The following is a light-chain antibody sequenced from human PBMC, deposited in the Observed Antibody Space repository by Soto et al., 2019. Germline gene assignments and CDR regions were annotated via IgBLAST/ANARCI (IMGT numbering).Light chain of an antibody. J-gene: IGLJ3*02. Sequence: QSVLTQPPSVSAAPGQTVTISCSNIGNIYVSWYQQLPRTVPKLLIYDNNRRPSGIPDRFSGSKSGTSATLDITGLQTGDEADYYCATWSSSLSVVVFGGGTKLTVL. CDR1: NIGNIY. V-gene: IGLV1-51*01. CDR2: DNN. CDR3: ATWSSSLSVVV.